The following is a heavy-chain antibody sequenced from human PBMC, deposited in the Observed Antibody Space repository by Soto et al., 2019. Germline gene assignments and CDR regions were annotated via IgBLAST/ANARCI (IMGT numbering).Heavy chain of an antibody. J-gene: IGHJ3*02. CDR2: ISGSSGST. V-gene: IGHV3-23*01. CDR1: GFTFSSYA. D-gene: IGHD6-13*01. CDR3: AKDRSIAAAGLDAFDI. Sequence: GGSLRLSCAASGFTFSSYAMSWVRQAPGKGLEWVSAISGSSGSTYYADSVKGRFTISRDNSKNTLYLQMNSLRAEDTAVYYCAKDRSIAAAGLDAFDIWGQGTMVTVSS.